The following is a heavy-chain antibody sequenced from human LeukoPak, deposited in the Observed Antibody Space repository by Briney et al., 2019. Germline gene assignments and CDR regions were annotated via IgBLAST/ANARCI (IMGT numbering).Heavy chain of an antibody. D-gene: IGHD3-10*01. CDR1: GFTFSSYA. Sequence: PGRSLRLSCAASGFTFSSYAMHWVRQAPGKGLEWVAVISYDGSNKYYADSVKGRFTISRDNSKNTLYLQMNSLRAEDTAVYYCARDGRWFRELGYYMDVWGKGTTVTVSS. CDR3: ARDGRWFRELGYYMDV. V-gene: IGHV3-30*01. CDR2: ISYDGSNK. J-gene: IGHJ6*03.